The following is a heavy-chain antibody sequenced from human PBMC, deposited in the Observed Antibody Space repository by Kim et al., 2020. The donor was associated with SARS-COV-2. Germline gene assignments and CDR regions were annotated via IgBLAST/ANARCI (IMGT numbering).Heavy chain of an antibody. CDR3: ARAGVPAATYWFDP. V-gene: IGHV3-30*04. J-gene: IGHJ5*02. D-gene: IGHD2-2*01. CDR1: GFTFSSYA. Sequence: GGSLRLSCAASGFTFSSYAMLWVRQAPGKGPEWVAVISFDGSCKYYVDSVKGRFTISRDNSKNTLYLQMNSLRAEDTAVYYCARAGVPAATYWFDPWGQGTLVTVSS. CDR2: ISFDGSCK.